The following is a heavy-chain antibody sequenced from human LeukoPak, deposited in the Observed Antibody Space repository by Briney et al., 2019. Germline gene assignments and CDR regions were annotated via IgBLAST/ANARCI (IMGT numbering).Heavy chain of an antibody. J-gene: IGHJ4*02. CDR1: GFTFSSYA. V-gene: IGHV3-30-3*01. Sequence: GGSLRLSCAASGFTFSSYAMHWVRQAPGKGLEWVAVISYDGSNKYYADSVKGRFTISRDNSKNTLYLQMNSLRAEDTAVYYCARGANPVILWGQGTLVTVSS. CDR2: ISYDGSNK. D-gene: IGHD3-16*02. CDR3: ARGANPVIL.